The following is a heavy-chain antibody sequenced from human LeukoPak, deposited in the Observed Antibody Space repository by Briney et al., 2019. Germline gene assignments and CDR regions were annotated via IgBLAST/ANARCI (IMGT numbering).Heavy chain of an antibody. J-gene: IGHJ4*02. CDR1: GFTFSRYW. D-gene: IGHD3-22*01. Sequence: GGSLRLSCAASGFTFSRYWMSWVRQAPGKGLEWVANIKQDGSKKYYVDSVKGRFTISRDNAKNSLYLQMNSLRAEDTAVYYCITVGRGYYDSYCYWGQGTLVTVSS. CDR3: ITVGRGYYDSYCY. CDR2: IKQDGSKK. V-gene: IGHV3-7*05.